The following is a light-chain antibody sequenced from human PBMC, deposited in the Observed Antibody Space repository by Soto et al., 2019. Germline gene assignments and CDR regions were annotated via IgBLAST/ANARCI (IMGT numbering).Light chain of an antibody. V-gene: IGKV1-39*01. CDR2: AAS. CDR1: QSISSY. Sequence: DIQMTQSPSSLSASVGDRVTITCRASQSISSYLNWSQQKPGKAPKLLIYAASSLQSGVPSRFSGSGSGTDFTRTISSLQPEDFATYYCQQSYSTPPSFGQGTKLEIK. J-gene: IGKJ2*01. CDR3: QQSYSTPPS.